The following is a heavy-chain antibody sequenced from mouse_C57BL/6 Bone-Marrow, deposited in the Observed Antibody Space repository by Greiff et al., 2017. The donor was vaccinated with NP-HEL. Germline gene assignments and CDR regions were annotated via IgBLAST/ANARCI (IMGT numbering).Heavy chain of an antibody. D-gene: IGHD2-3*01. V-gene: IGHV1-82*01. CDR1: GYAFSSSW. Sequence: VQLQQSGPELVKPGASVKISCKASGYAFSSSWMNWVKQRPGKGLEWIGRIYPGDGDTNYNGKFKGKATLTADKSSSTAYMQLSSLTSEDSAVYFCADDGYYGSFDVWGTGTTVTVSS. J-gene: IGHJ1*03. CDR3: ADDGYYGSFDV. CDR2: IYPGDGDT.